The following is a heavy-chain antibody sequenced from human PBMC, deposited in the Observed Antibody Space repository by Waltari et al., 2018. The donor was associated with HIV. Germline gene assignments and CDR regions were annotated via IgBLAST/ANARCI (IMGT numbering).Heavy chain of an antibody. J-gene: IGHJ5*02. CDR1: GYSFTSYY. CDR3: ARDQGMGAADPHAWP. D-gene: IGHD6-13*01. Sequence: QVHLEQSGAEVKKPGASVKLSCKASGYSFTSYYIHWVRQAPGQGLEWMGIIYPHDGSTNSGQKFQGRVTMTTDTSTSTAYMELRSLRSDDTAVYYCARDQGMGAADPHAWPWGQGTLVTVSS. CDR2: IYPHDGST. V-gene: IGHV1-46*01.